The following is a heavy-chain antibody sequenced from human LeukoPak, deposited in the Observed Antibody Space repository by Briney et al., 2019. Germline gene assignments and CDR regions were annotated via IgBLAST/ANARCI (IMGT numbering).Heavy chain of an antibody. Sequence: PGRSLRLSCAASGFTFSSYAMHWVRQAPGKGLEWVAVISYDGSNKYYADSVKGRFTISRDNSKNTLYLQMNSLRAEDTAVYYCARGRYYYDSSGSIRGPPEGPWGQGTLVTVFS. V-gene: IGHV3-30-3*01. CDR3: ARGRYYYDSSGSIRGPPEGP. CDR2: ISYDGSNK. CDR1: GFTFSSYA. D-gene: IGHD3-22*01. J-gene: IGHJ5*02.